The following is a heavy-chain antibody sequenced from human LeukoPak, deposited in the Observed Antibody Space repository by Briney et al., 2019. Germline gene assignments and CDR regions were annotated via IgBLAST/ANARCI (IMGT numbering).Heavy chain of an antibody. V-gene: IGHV4-38-2*02. Sequence: SETLSLTCTVSSYSISSGYYWGWIRQPPGKGLEWIGSIYHSGSTYYNPSLKSRVTISVDTSKNQFSLKLSSVTAADTAVYYCARDGGYCSGGSCYSNLFDPWGQGTLVTVSS. CDR2: IYHSGST. D-gene: IGHD2-15*01. J-gene: IGHJ5*02. CDR3: ARDGGYCSGGSCYSNLFDP. CDR1: SYSISSGYY.